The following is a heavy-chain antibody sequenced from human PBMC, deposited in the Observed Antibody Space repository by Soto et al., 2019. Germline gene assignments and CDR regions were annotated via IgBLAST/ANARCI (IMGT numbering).Heavy chain of an antibody. Sequence: QVQLVQSGAEVKKPGSSVKVSCKASGGTFSSYAISWVRQAPGQGLEWMGGIIPIFGTANYAQKFQGRVTITADKPTSTAYMELSSLRSEDTAVYYCARPRVGATLYYSYGMDVWGQGTTVTGSS. CDR2: IIPIFGTA. J-gene: IGHJ6*02. CDR1: GGTFSSYA. CDR3: ARPRVGATLYYSYGMDV. V-gene: IGHV1-69*06. D-gene: IGHD1-26*01.